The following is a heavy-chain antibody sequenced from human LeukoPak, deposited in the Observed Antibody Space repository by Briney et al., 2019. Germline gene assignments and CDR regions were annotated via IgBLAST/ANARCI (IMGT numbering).Heavy chain of an antibody. J-gene: IGHJ4*02. Sequence: GGSLRLSCAASGFTFSSYSMNWVRQAPGKGLEWVSYISSSSSTIYYADSVKSRFTISRDNAKNSLYLQMNSLRAEDTAVYYCARDPRYYDFWSGSPDYWGQGTLVTVSS. V-gene: IGHV3-48*04. CDR2: ISSSSSTI. D-gene: IGHD3-3*01. CDR1: GFTFSSYS. CDR3: ARDPRYYDFWSGSPDY.